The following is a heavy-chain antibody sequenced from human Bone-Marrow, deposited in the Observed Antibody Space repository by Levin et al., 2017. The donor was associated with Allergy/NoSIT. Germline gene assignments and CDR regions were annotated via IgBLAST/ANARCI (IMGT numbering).Heavy chain of an antibody. D-gene: IGHD6-13*01. CDR3: AKDPSIAAAGDNWFDP. Sequence: GGSLRLSCAASGFTFSSYAMSWVRQAPGKGLEWVSAISGSGGSTYYADSVKGRFTISRDNSKNTLYLQINSLRAEDTAVYYCAKDPSIAAAGDNWFDPWGQGTLVTVSS. CDR1: GFTFSSYA. J-gene: IGHJ5*02. CDR2: ISGSGGST. V-gene: IGHV3-23*01.